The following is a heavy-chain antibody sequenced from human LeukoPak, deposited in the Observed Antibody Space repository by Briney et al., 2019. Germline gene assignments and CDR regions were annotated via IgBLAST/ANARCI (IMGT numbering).Heavy chain of an antibody. CDR1: GGSTSSSNYY. V-gene: IGHV4-39*07. J-gene: IGHJ4*02. CDR2: IHYSGNT. Sequence: SETLSLTCTVSGGSTSSSNYYWGWIRQPPGKGLEWIGGIHYSGNTYYNPSLKSRVTISVDTSKNQFSLKLSSVTAADTAVYYCARAGISGTTSEFDYWGQGTLVTVSS. D-gene: IGHD1-7*01. CDR3: ARAGISGTTSEFDY.